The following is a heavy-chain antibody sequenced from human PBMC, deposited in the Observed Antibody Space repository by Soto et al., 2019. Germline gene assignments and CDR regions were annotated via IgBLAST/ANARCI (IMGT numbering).Heavy chain of an antibody. CDR1: GFTFSSYA. CDR2: ISGRGGST. Sequence: GGSLRLSCAASGFTFSSYAMSWVRQAPGKGLEWVSAISGRGGSTYYADSVKGRFTISRDNSKNTLYLQMNSLRAEDTAVYYCAKPPGYKLQLVRYYYYGMDVWGQGTTVTVSS. CDR3: AKPPGYKLQLVRYYYYGMDV. J-gene: IGHJ6*02. V-gene: IGHV3-23*01. D-gene: IGHD6-13*01.